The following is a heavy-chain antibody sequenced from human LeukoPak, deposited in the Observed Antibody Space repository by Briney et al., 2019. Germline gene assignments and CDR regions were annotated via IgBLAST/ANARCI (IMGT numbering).Heavy chain of an antibody. CDR1: GGSISSYY. V-gene: IGHV4-59*01. CDR2: IYYSGST. Sequence: SETLSLTCTVSGGSISSYYWSWIRQPPGKGLEWIGYIYYSGSTNYNPSLKSRVTISVDTSKNQFSPKLSSVTAADTAVYYCARDLDDILFYYWGQGTLVTVSS. D-gene: IGHD3-9*01. J-gene: IGHJ4*02. CDR3: ARDLDDILFYY.